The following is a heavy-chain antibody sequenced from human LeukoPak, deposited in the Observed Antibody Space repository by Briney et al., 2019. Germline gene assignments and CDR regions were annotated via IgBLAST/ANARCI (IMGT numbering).Heavy chain of an antibody. D-gene: IGHD6-19*01. CDR2: IYHSGST. V-gene: IGHV4-38-2*02. CDR1: GYSISSGYY. Sequence: PSETLSLTCTVSGYSISSGYYWGWIRQPPGKGLEWIGSIYHSGSTYYNPSLKSRVTISVDTSKNQFSLKLSSVTAADTAVYYCARSIAVAATGFDPWGQGTLVTVSS. J-gene: IGHJ5*02. CDR3: ARSIAVAATGFDP.